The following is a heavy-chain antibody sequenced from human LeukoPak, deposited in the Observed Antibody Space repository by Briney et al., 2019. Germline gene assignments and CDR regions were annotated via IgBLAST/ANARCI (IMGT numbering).Heavy chain of an antibody. CDR1: GFTFSTYA. Sequence: PGRSLRLSCAASGFTFSTYAMHWVRQAPGKGLEWVTLISYDGSNKYYADSVKGRFTVSRDNSKNTLYLQMNSLRAEDTAVYYCARDGISRGSGTYYNAWGEGTLVTVSS. CDR3: ARDGISRGSGTYYNA. D-gene: IGHD3-10*01. J-gene: IGHJ5*02. V-gene: IGHV3-30*01. CDR2: ISYDGSNK.